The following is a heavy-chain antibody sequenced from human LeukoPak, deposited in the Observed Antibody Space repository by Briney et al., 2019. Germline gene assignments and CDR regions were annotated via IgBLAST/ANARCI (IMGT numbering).Heavy chain of an antibody. CDR2: ISYDGSNK. CDR1: GFTFSSYA. Sequence: GGSLRLSCAASGFTFSSYAMHWVRQAPGKGLEWVAVISYDGSNKYYADSVKGRFTISRDNSKNTLYLQMNSLRAEDTAVHYCARDPLRYCSSTSCYLNWFDPWGQGTLVTVSS. CDR3: ARDPLRYCSSTSCYLNWFDP. V-gene: IGHV3-30-3*01. J-gene: IGHJ5*02. D-gene: IGHD2-2*01.